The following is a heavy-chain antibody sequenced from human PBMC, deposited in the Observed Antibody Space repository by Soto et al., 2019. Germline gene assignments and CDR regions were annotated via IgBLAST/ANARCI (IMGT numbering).Heavy chain of an antibody. D-gene: IGHD2-15*01. J-gene: IGHJ5*02. CDR1: GFTFSSYA. Sequence: PGGSLRLSCAASGFTFSSYAMSWVRQAPGKGLEWVSAISGSGGSTYYADSVRGRFTISRDNSKNTLYLQMNSLRAEDTAVYYGANDALFYCSGRSCYTVSIDPWGQGTLVTVSS. V-gene: IGHV3-23*01. CDR3: ANDALFYCSGRSCYTVSIDP. CDR2: ISGSGGST.